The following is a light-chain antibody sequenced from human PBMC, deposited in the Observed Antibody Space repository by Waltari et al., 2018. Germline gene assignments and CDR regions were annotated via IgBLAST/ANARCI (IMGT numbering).Light chain of an antibody. Sequence: QSALTQPASVSGSPGQSITISCSAPRSPAAGFHCLSWYQHHPGKAPKLLIYDVSNRPSGVSNRFSGSKSDNTASLTISGLQAEDEADYYCSSYTSRSTLGIFGGGTKLTVL. CDR3: SSYTSRSTLGI. CDR2: DVS. J-gene: IGLJ2*01. V-gene: IGLV2-14*03. CDR1: RSPAAGFHC.